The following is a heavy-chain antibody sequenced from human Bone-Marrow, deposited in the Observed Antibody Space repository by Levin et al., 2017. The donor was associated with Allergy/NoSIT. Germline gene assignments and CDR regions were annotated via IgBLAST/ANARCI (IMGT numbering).Heavy chain of an antibody. CDR3: ARSRSTRMFNWFDP. J-gene: IGHJ5*02. V-gene: IGHV4-31*03. CDR1: GGSISSGGYY. D-gene: IGHD2-2*01. Sequence: SETLSLTCTVSGGSISSGGYYWSWIRQHPGKGLEWIGYIYYSGSTYYNPSLKSRVTISVDTSKNQFSLKLSSVTAADTAVYYCARSRSTRMFNWFDPWGQGTLVTVSS. CDR2: IYYSGST.